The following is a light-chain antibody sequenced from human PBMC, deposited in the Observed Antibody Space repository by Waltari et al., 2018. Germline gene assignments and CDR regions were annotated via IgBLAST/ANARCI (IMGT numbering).Light chain of an antibody. CDR2: DVF. CDR1: RSYVGGYHH. Sequence: QSALTQPRSVSGSPGQSVTIPYTGTRSYVGGYHHCTWYQQHPGKAPKLIIYDVFERPSGVPDRFSGSKSGNTASLTVSGLQAEDEAEYYCCSYAGSYTFVFGTGTKVTVL. CDR3: CSYAGSYTFV. V-gene: IGLV2-11*01. J-gene: IGLJ1*01.